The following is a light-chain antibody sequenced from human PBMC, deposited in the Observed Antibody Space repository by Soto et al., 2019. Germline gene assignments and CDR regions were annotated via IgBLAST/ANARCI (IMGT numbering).Light chain of an antibody. V-gene: IGKV3-20*01. J-gene: IGKJ1*01. CDR2: GAS. Sequence: EIVLTQSPGTLSLSPGERATLSCRASQSVTSNYLAWYQQTPGQAPRLLFFGASIRATGIPDRFSGSGSGTDFTLTISRLEHEDSAVYHCQQYGSSPTTFGQGTKVEIK. CDR1: QSVTSNY. CDR3: QQYGSSPTT.